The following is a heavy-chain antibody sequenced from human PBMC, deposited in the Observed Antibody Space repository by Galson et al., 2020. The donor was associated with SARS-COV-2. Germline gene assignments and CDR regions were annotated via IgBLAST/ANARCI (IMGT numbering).Heavy chain of an antibody. CDR1: GYTFTSYD. J-gene: IGHJ5*02. CDR3: ARVLYYYDSSGDVCWLDP. CDR2: MNANSGNA. D-gene: IGHD3-22*01. Sequence: ASVKVSCKASGYTFTSYDINWVRQAPGQGLEWMGWMNANSGNADYAQKFQGRVTMTRNTSINTAYMELSSLASEDTATYYCARVLYYYDSSGDVCWLDPLGKGTQGTVSA. V-gene: IGHV1-8*01.